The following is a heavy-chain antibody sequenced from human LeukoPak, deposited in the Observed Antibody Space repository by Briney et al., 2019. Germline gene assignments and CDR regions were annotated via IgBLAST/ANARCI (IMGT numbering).Heavy chain of an antibody. CDR1: GYTFTSYG. D-gene: IGHD6-19*01. Sequence: SVKVSCKASGYTFTSYGIIWVRQAPGQGLEWMGRIIPILGIANYAQKFQGRVTITADKSTSTAYMELSSLRSEDTAVYYCARGGAVAGTVGQDWGQGTLVTVSS. CDR2: IIPILGIA. V-gene: IGHV1-69*04. CDR3: ARGGAVAGTVGQD. J-gene: IGHJ4*02.